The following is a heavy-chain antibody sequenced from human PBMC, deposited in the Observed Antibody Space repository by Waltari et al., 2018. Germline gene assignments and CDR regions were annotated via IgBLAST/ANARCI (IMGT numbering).Heavy chain of an antibody. CDR1: GHSLTELS. J-gene: IGHJ4*02. CDR2: FDPEDDEI. Sequence: HVQLVQSGAEVKKPGASVQVSCKVSGHSLTELSMHWVRQAPGKGLEWMGGFDPEDDEIVYAQKFQGRVTMTEDTATDTAYMELSSLRSEDTAVYYCTTERGGRLDHWGQGTLVTVSS. CDR3: TTERGGRLDH. V-gene: IGHV1-24*01. D-gene: IGHD3-10*01.